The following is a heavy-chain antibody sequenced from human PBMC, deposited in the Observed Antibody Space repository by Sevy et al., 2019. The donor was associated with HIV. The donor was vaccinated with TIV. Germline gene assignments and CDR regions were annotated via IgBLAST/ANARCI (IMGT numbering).Heavy chain of an antibody. J-gene: IGHJ4*02. CDR2: IKQDGSET. V-gene: IGHV3-7*01. CDR3: ARAYYKFCGGDCYLDY. D-gene: IGHD2-21*02. CDR1: GFTFSMYW. Sequence: GGSLRLSCAASGFTFSMYWMSWVRQAPGKGLEWVAKIKQDGSETYYVDSVKGRFTISRDNAENSLYLQMKSLRADDTAVYYCARAYYKFCGGDCYLDYWGQGTLVTVSS.